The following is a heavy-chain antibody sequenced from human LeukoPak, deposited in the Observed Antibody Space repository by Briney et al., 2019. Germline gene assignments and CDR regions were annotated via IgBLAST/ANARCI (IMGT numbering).Heavy chain of an antibody. CDR1: GGSISNYY. D-gene: IGHD3-9*01. Sequence: PSETLFLTCTVSGGSISNYYWSWIRQPPGKGLEWIGYINHIGSTNYNPSLRSRVTISVDTSKNQFSLKLRSVTAADTAVYYCASEALTIFPPYFDSWGQGTLVTVSS. V-gene: IGHV4-59*01. J-gene: IGHJ4*02. CDR2: INHIGST. CDR3: ASEALTIFPPYFDS.